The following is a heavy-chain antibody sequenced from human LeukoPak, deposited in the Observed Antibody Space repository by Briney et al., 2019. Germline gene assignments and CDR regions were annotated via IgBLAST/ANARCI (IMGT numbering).Heavy chain of an antibody. CDR1: GGSISSYY. Sequence: PSETLSLTCTVSGGSISSYYWSWIRQPPGKGLEWIGYIYYSGSTNYNPSLKSRVTISVDASKNQSSLRLSSVTAADTAVYYCASGSYSFYYMDVWGKGTTVTVSS. CDR3: ASGSYSFYYMDV. V-gene: IGHV4-59*01. D-gene: IGHD1-26*01. J-gene: IGHJ6*03. CDR2: IYYSGST.